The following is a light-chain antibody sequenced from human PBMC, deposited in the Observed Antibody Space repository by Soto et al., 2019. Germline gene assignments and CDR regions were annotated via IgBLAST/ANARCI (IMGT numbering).Light chain of an antibody. CDR1: GSDVGRYNY. V-gene: IGLV2-14*01. J-gene: IGLJ3*02. CDR3: TSYTTSSTWV. CDR2: QVS. Sequence: QSVLTQPASVSGSPGQSITISCTGTGSDVGRYNYVSWYQQYPGKVPKLMIYQVSNRPSGVSIRFSGSKSGDTASLTISGLQAEDEADYYCTSYTTSSTWVFCGGTKVTVL.